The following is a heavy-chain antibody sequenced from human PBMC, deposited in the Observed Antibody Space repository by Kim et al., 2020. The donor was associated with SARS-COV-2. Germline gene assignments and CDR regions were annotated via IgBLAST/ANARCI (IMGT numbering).Heavy chain of an antibody. Sequence: GGSLRLSCYTSGFTFSDYYMSWVRQAPGKGLEWVSYISFGSTYTNYADSVKGRFTISRDNAKNSLYLEMTDLRAEDTGTYFCAREMEDNTRLGKIWYIDVWGRGTLVTVSS. D-gene: IGHD1-1*01. CDR2: ISFGSTYT. V-gene: IGHV3-11*06. CDR1: GFTFSDYY. CDR3: AREMEDNTRLGKIWYIDV. J-gene: IGHJ2*01.